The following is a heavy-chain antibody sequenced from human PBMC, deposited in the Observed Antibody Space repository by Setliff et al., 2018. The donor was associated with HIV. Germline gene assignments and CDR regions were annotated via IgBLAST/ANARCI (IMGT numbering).Heavy chain of an antibody. CDR1: GYKFTGYY. J-gene: IGHJ4*02. V-gene: IGHV1-46*01. CDR2: INPSIVST. D-gene: IGHD6-6*01. CDR3: ARDPTGGAARFDY. Sequence: ASVKVSCKASGYKFTGYYIHWVRQAPGQGLEWMGIINPSIVSTTYAEKFQRRLTITADESTNTAYMELSSLKSEDTAVYYCARDPTGGAARFDYWGQGTLVTVSS.